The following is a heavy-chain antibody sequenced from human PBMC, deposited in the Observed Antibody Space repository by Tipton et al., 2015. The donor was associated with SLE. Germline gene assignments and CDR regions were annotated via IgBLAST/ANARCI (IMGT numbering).Heavy chain of an antibody. D-gene: IGHD3-10*01. Sequence: LSLTCTVSGGSISSSYYWGWIRQSPGKGLEWIGSVYYSGKTSYNPSLMSRVIISEDTSTNQFSLILSSVTAADTAVYYCATSDFYGSGQGLDVWGQGTTVTVSS. CDR1: GGSISSSYY. CDR2: VYYSGKT. V-gene: IGHV4-39*07. J-gene: IGHJ6*02. CDR3: ATSDFYGSGQGLDV.